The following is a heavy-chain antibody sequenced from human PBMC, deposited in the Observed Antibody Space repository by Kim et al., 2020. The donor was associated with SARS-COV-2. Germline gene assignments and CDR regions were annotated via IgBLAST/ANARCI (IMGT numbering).Heavy chain of an antibody. CDR2: IDPSDSYT. CDR1: GYSFTSYW. J-gene: IGHJ3*02. CDR3: ARLTRYYDSSGYYGDAFDI. V-gene: IGHV5-10-1*01. Sequence: GESLKISCKGSGYSFTSYWISWVRQMPGKGLEWMGRIDPSDSYTNYSPSFQGHVTISADKSISTAYLQWSSLKASDTAMNDCARLTRYYDSSGYYGDAFDIWGQGTMVTVSS. D-gene: IGHD3-22*01.